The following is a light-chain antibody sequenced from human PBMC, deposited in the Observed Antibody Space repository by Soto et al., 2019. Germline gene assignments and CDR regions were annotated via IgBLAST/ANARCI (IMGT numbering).Light chain of an antibody. CDR2: AAS. CDR1: QSLSRRY. CDR3: QQYHNSPLT. V-gene: IGKV3-20*01. Sequence: ESVLTQSPGTLSFSPGERASLSCRSSQSLSRRYVAWYQQKPGQAPRLLIYAASTRATGIPDRFSGSGYGTEFTLTISRLEPEDFAMYFCQQYHNSPLTFGQGTKIEIK. J-gene: IGKJ1*01.